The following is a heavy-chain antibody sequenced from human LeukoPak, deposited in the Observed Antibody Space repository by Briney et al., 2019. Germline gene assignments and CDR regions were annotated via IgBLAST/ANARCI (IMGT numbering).Heavy chain of an antibody. J-gene: IGHJ6*02. CDR3: AKDSRTLAAAGNYYGMDV. V-gene: IGHV3-23*01. CDR2: ISGSGGSI. CDR1: GFTFSSYA. Sequence: GGSLRLSCAASGFTFSSYAMSWVRQAPGKGLEWVSAISGSGGSIYYADSVKGRFTISRDNSKNTLYLQMNSLRAEDTAVYYCAKDSRTLAAAGNYYGMDVWGQGTTVTVSS. D-gene: IGHD6-13*01.